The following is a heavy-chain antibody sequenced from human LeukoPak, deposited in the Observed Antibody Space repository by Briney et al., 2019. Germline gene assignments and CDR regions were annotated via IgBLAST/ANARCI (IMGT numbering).Heavy chain of an antibody. CDR3: AKTQFVLRFLEWLPPSDY. CDR2: ISGSGGST. Sequence: GGSLRLSCAASGFTFNRYAMSWVRQAPGKGLEWVSAISGSGGSTYYADSVKGRFTISRDNSKNTLYLQMNSLRAEDTAVYYCAKTQFVLRFLEWLPPSDYWGQGTLVTVSS. CDR1: GFTFNRYA. J-gene: IGHJ4*02. D-gene: IGHD3-3*01. V-gene: IGHV3-23*01.